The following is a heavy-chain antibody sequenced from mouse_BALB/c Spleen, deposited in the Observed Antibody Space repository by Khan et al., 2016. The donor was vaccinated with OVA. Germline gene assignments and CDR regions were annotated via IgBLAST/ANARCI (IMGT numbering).Heavy chain of an antibody. Sequence: VQLQESGAELMKPGASVKISCKASGYTFSSYWIEWVKQRPGHGLEWIGEIFPGSGNNNFNEKFRGKATFAAETSSNTAYMQLSSLTSEDSAIYYCARGDYYGSTSWFGYWGQGTLVTVSA. D-gene: IGHD1-1*01. V-gene: IGHV1-9*01. J-gene: IGHJ3*01. CDR2: IFPGSGNN. CDR1: GYTFSSYW. CDR3: ARGDYYGSTSWFGY.